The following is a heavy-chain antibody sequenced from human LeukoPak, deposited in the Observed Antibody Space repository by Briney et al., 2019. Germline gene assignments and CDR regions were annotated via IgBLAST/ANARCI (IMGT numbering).Heavy chain of an antibody. CDR1: GFTFSSYW. V-gene: IGHV3-74*01. CDR2: INSDGSST. D-gene: IGHD6-6*01. Sequence: GGSLRLSCAASGFTFSSYWMHWVRQAPGKGLVWVSRINSDGSSTSYADSVKGRFTISRDNSKNTLYLQMNSLRAEDTAVYYCAKGIEYSSSGGVDYWGQGTLVTVSS. J-gene: IGHJ4*02. CDR3: AKGIEYSSSGGVDY.